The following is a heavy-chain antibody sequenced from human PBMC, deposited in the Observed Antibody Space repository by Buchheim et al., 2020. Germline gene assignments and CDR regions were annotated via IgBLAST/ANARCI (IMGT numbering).Heavy chain of an antibody. CDR3: ARHSYDSSGYYPDY. CDR2: INRRGST. Sequence: QVQLQESGPGLVKPSQTLSLTCTVSGGSISSGDFYWSWIRQPPGKGLEWIGYINRRGSTSSNPSLKSRVTISVDTSTTQFSLRLSSVTAADTAVYYCARHSYDSSGYYPDYWGQGTL. D-gene: IGHD3-22*01. V-gene: IGHV4-30-4*01. CDR1: GGSISSGDFY. J-gene: IGHJ4*02.